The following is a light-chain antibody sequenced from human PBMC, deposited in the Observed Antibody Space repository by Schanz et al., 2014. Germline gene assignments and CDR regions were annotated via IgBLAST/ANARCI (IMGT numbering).Light chain of an antibody. Sequence: QSALTQPRSVSGSPGQSVNISCSGTGSDVAGYNYVSWYQQHPGKAPKLIIYNVDKRPSGVPDRFSGSKSGNTASLTISGLQAEDEADYYCCSYAGSYYVFGTGTKLTVL. V-gene: IGLV2-11*01. CDR1: GSDVAGYNY. CDR2: NVD. J-gene: IGLJ1*01. CDR3: CSYAGSYYV.